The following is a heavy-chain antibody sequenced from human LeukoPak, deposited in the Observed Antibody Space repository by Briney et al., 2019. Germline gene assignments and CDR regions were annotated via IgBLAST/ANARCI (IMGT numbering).Heavy chain of an antibody. D-gene: IGHD3-22*01. J-gene: IGHJ4*02. CDR1: GGSISSYY. CDR3: ARASGHYRSFDY. V-gene: IGHV4-59*01. CDR2: IYYSVST. Sequence: PSETLSLTCTVSGGSISSYYWSWIRQPPGKGLEWIGYIYYSVSTNYNASLKSRVTISVDTSKNQFSLNLTSVTAADTAVYYCARASGHYRSFDYWGQGTLVTVSS.